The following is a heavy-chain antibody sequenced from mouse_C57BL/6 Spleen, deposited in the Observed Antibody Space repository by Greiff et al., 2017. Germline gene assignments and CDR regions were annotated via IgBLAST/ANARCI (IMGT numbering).Heavy chain of an antibody. V-gene: IGHV1-69*02. CDR1: GYTFTSYG. CDR3: AITVYGNNCDY. J-gene: IGHJ2*01. CDR2: LDPYDGHP. Sequence: QVQLKQSGAELARPGASVKLSCKASGYTFTSYGLHWVKQRTGKGLAWIGELDPYDGHPYYNEKFKGKATLHVDKSSSTAYMQLRSLTSEDSAVYFCAITVYGNNCDYWGQGTTLTVSS. D-gene: IGHD2-1*01.